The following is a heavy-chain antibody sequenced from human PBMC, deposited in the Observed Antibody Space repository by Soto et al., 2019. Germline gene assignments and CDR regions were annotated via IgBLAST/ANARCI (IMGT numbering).Heavy chain of an antibody. D-gene: IGHD2-15*01. CDR2: IWYDGSNK. Sequence: QVQLVESGGGVVQPGRSLRLSCAASGFTFSSYGMHWVRQAPGKGLEWVAVIWYDGSNKYYADSVKGRFTISRDNSKNTLYMLMTGLRAEETAVYSCARDGYCSGGSCYSVPVFDYWGQGTLVTVSS. J-gene: IGHJ4*02. CDR3: ARDGYCSGGSCYSVPVFDY. V-gene: IGHV3-33*01. CDR1: GFTFSSYG.